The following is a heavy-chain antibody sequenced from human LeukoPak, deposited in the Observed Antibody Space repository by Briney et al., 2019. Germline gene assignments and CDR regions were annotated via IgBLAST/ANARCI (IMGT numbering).Heavy chain of an antibody. J-gene: IGHJ4*02. CDR3: AKGRCSGPGCDSFDY. CDR1: GLVFGKYA. V-gene: IGHV3-23*01. D-gene: IGHD5-12*01. Sequence: PGGSLRLSCAASGLVFGKYAMAWVRQAPGKGLECVSIISDDSNFTYYLDSVKGRSTIFRDNSKNTLYLHMNSLKAEDTAVYYCAKGRCSGPGCDSFDYWGQGTLVTVSS. CDR2: ISDDSNFT.